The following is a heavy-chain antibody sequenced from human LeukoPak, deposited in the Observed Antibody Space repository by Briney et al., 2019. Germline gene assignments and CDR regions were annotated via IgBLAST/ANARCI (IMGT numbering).Heavy chain of an antibody. D-gene: IGHD5-18*01. Sequence: PGGSLRLSCAASGFTFSSYWMHWVRQAPGKGLVWVSRINSDGSSTSYADSVKGRFTISRDNAKNTLYLQMYSLRAEDTAVYYCAREGDVDTAMVPFDYWGQGTLVTVSS. CDR1: GFTFSSYW. CDR3: AREGDVDTAMVPFDY. V-gene: IGHV3-74*01. CDR2: INSDGSST. J-gene: IGHJ4*02.